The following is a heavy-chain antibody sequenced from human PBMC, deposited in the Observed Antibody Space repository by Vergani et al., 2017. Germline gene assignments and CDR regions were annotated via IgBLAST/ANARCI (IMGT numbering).Heavy chain of an antibody. Sequence: QVQLVQSGAEVKKPGSSVKVPCKASGGTFSSYANSWVAQAPGQGLEWMGRSIPIFGTANSAQKFQGRVTITADESTSTAYTELSSLTSEYTAVYYCARGPVASRHRYFDYWGQGTLVTVSS. J-gene: IGHJ4*02. CDR1: GGTFSSYA. D-gene: IGHD1-14*01. CDR3: ARGPVASRHRYFDY. CDR2: SIPIFGTA. V-gene: IGHV1-69*13.